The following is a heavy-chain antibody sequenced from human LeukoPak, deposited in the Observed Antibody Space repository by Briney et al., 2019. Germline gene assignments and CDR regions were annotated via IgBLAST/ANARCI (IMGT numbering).Heavy chain of an antibody. CDR2: IYPGDSDT. V-gene: IGHV5-51*01. J-gene: IGHJ4*02. CDR3: ARYGDSSGYYDYYFDY. D-gene: IGHD3-22*01. Sequence: PGESLKISCKGSGYSFTSYWIGWVRQMPGKGLEWMVIIYPGDSDTRYSPSFQGQVTISADKSISTAYLQWSSLKASDTAMYYCARYGDSSGYYDYYFDYWGQGTLVTVSS. CDR1: GYSFTSYW.